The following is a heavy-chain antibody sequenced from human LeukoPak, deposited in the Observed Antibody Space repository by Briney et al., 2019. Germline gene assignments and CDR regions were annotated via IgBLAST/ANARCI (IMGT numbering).Heavy chain of an antibody. D-gene: IGHD3-3*01. CDR1: GFTFSDYY. V-gene: IGHV3-11*01. J-gene: IGHJ4*02. Sequence: GGSLRLSCAASGFTFSDYYMSWIRQAPGKGLEWVSYISSSGSTIYYADSVKGRLTISRDNAKNSLYLQMNSLRAEDTAVYYCARVRASRFLEWLLSHWGQGTLVTVSS. CDR3: ARVRASRFLEWLLSH. CDR2: ISSSGSTI.